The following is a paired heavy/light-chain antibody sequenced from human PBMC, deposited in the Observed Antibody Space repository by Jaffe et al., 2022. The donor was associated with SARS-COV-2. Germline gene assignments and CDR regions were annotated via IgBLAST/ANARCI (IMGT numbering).Light chain of an antibody. CDR2: GAS. V-gene: IGKV3-15*01. Sequence: EIVMTQSPATLSVSPGERATLSCRASQSVSSNLAWYQQKPGQAPRLLIYGASTRATGIPARFSGSGSGTEFTLTISSLQSEDFAVYYCQQYNNWPPSTFGQGTRLEIK. CDR1: QSVSSN. CDR3: QQYNNWPPST. J-gene: IGKJ5*01.
Heavy chain of an antibody. J-gene: IGHJ6*02. V-gene: IGHV1-8*01. CDR2: MNPNSGNT. D-gene: IGHD6-19*01. CDR3: ARGFSDSSGWYGQSYYYYYGMDV. CDR1: GYTFTSYD. Sequence: QVQLVQSGAEVKKPGASVKVSCKASGYTFTSYDINWVRQATGQGLEWMGWMNPNSGNTGYAQKFQGRVTMTRNTSISTAYMELSSLRSEDTAVYYCARGFSDSSGWYGQSYYYYYGMDVWGQGTTVTVSS.